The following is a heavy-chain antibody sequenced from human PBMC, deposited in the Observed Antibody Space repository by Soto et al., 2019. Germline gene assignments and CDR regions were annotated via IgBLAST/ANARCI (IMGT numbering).Heavy chain of an antibody. V-gene: IGHV2-5*02. J-gene: IGHJ4*02. D-gene: IGHD3-3*01. CDR2: IYWDDDK. Sequence: QITLNESGPTQVKPRQTLTLTCTFSGFSLTTSGVGVGWIRQSPGKAPKWLALIYWDDDKRYRPSLKSRPTITKYTSKNQVVLTMADLDPADTATYYCAHRVLRTVFGLVTTTAIYFDFWGQGTPVAVSS. CDR3: AHRVLRTVFGLVTTTAIYFDF. CDR1: GFSLTTSGVG.